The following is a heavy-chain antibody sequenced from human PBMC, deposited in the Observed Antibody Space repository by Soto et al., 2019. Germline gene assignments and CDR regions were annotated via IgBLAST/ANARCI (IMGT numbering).Heavy chain of an antibody. CDR2: IDAYDGST. D-gene: IGHD2-15*01. Sequence: ASVKVSCTASGYTFTSYGISWVRQAPGQGLEWMGWIDAYDGSTDYAQKFQGRVTMTRDTSTSTVYMELSSLRSEDTAVYYCARARAIVVVVAATLPDYYYMDVWGKGTTVTVSS. CDR1: GYTFTSYG. J-gene: IGHJ6*03. V-gene: IGHV1-18*01. CDR3: ARARAIVVVVAATLPDYYYMDV.